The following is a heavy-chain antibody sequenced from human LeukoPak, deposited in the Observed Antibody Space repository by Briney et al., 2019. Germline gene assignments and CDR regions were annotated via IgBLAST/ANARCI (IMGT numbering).Heavy chain of an antibody. CDR1: GGSLSNYY. CDR3: ARSGAVGAMPV. D-gene: IGHD1-26*01. J-gene: IGHJ4*02. CDR2: IYYSGST. V-gene: IGHV4-59*08. Sequence: SETLSLTCTVSGGSLSNYYWSWIRLPPGKGLEWIGYIYYSGSTNYNPSLKSRVTISVDTSKNQFSLKLSSVTAADTAVYYCARSGAVGAMPVWGQGTLVTVSS.